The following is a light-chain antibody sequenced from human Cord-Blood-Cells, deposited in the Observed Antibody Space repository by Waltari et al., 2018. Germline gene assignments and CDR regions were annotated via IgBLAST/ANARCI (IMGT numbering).Light chain of an antibody. V-gene: IGKV1-39*01. CDR1: QSISRS. CDR2: AAS. J-gene: IGKJ4*02. Sequence: DRVIITCRASQSISRSLNWYQQKPGKAPKLLIYAASSMDSGIPARFSGSGSGTDFSLTISRLQPEDFATYYCQQCYSTPLTFGGGTKVEIK. CDR3: QQCYSTPLT.